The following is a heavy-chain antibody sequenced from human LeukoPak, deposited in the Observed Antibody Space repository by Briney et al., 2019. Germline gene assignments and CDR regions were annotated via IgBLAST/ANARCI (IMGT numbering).Heavy chain of an antibody. D-gene: IGHD1-14*01. Sequence: SETLSLTCTVSGGSISSYYWSWIRQPPGKGLEWIGYIYYSGSTNYNPSLKSRVTMSVDTSKNQFSLNLSSVTAADTAVYYCAREARKLSSPELWGQGTLVIVSS. J-gene: IGHJ4*02. V-gene: IGHV4-59*01. CDR2: IYYSGST. CDR3: AREARKLSSPEL. CDR1: GGSISSYY.